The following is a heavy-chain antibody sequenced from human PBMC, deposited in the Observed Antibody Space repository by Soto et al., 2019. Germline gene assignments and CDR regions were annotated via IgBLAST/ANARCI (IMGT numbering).Heavy chain of an antibody. V-gene: IGHV3-30*03. CDR2: ISYDGSNK. CDR1: GFTFSSYG. Sequence: GGSLRLSCAASGFTFSSYGMHWVRQAPGKGLEWVAVISYDGSNKYYADSVKGRFTISRDNSKNTLYLQMNSLRAEDSAVYFCARLEGLATISYYFDPWGQGTLVTVSS. D-gene: IGHD3-9*01. CDR3: ARLEGLATISYYFDP. J-gene: IGHJ4*02.